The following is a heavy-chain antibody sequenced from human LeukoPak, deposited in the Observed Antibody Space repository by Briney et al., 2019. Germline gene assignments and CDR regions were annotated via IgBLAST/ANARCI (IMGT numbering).Heavy chain of an antibody. CDR2: ISSSSYI. D-gene: IGHD6-13*01. J-gene: IGHJ4*02. Sequence: AGGSLRLSCAASGFTFSSYSMNWVRQAPGKGLEWVSSISSSSYIYYADSVKGRFTISRDNAKNSLYLQMNSLRAEDTAVYYCARVLTRSSSGDYDYWGQGTLVTVSS. CDR1: GFTFSSYS. V-gene: IGHV3-21*01. CDR3: ARVLTRSSSGDYDY.